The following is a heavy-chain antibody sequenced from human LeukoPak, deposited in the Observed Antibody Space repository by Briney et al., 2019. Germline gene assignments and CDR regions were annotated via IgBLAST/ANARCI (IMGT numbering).Heavy chain of an antibody. J-gene: IGHJ4*02. CDR3: ARPMRNYYGSGSYYDYFDY. CDR2: IYPGDSDT. CDR1: GYSFTSYW. V-gene: IGHV5-51*01. Sequence: GESLKISCKGSGYSFTSYWIGWVRQMPGKGLEWMGIIYPGDSDTRYSPSFQGQVTISADKSISTAYLQWSSLKASDTAMYYCARPMRNYYGSGSYYDYFDYWGQGTLVTVSS. D-gene: IGHD3-10*01.